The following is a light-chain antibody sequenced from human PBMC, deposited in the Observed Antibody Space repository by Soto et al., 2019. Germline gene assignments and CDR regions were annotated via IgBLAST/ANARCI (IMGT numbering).Light chain of an antibody. Sequence: QSALTQPPSVAGAPGQGATISCSGTAPNIGNNSVSWYQQLPGAAPKLLIYDDNNRPSGIPDRFSGSKSGTSATLGITGLQTGDEADYYCGTWDTSLPACVFGPGTKVTVL. V-gene: IGLV1-51*01. CDR3: GTWDTSLPACV. CDR2: DDN. J-gene: IGLJ1*01. CDR1: APNIGNNS.